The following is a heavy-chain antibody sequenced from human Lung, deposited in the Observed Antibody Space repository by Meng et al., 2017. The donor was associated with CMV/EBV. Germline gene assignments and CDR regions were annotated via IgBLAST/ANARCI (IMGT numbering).Heavy chain of an antibody. CDR1: GFTFRSYA. V-gene: IGHV3-23*01. CDR2: ISGSGGST. D-gene: IGHD2-2*02. J-gene: IGHJ4*02. CDR3: AKDRRFSCSTSCYTG. Sequence: GESLKISCAASGFTFRSYAMRWVRQAPGKGLEWVAAISGSGGSTYYADSVKGRFTISRDNSKNTLYLQMNSLRAEDTAVYYCAKDRRFSCSTSCYTGWGKGTLVTVSS.